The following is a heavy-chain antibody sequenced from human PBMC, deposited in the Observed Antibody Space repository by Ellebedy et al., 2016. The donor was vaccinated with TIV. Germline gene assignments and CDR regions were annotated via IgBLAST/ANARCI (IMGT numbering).Heavy chain of an antibody. V-gene: IGHV1-46*01. CDR2: INPSGGST. J-gene: IGHJ4*02. CDR3: AAGYSSGWYVED. Sequence: ASVKVSCKASGYTFTSYYMHWVRQAPGQGLEWMGVINPSGGSTTYAQKFQGRVTMTRDTSTSTVYMELSSLRSEDTAVYYCAAGYSSGWYVEDWGQGTLVTVSS. CDR1: GYTFTSYY. D-gene: IGHD6-19*01.